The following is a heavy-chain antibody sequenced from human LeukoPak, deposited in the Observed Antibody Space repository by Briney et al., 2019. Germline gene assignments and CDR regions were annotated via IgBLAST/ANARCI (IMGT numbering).Heavy chain of an antibody. Sequence: PSETLSLTCAVYGGSFSGYYWTWIRQPPGKGLEWIGEINHSGNINYNPSLKSRLTISVDTSNNQSSLKLSSMTAADTAVYYCARGRRSWGQGALVTVSS. J-gene: IGHJ4*02. CDR2: INHSGNI. V-gene: IGHV4-34*01. CDR3: ARGRRS. D-gene: IGHD5-24*01. CDR1: GGSFSGYY.